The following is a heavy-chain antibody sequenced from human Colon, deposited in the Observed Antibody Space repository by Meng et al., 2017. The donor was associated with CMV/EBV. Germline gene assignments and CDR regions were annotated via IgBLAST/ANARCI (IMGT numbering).Heavy chain of an antibody. CDR2: ISGSTGYT. Sequence: QVDLVQSGAEVKEPGASVLASCMSSGYTFTSYGINWVRPAPGQGLEWMGWISGSTGYTNRAQKFQGRVTMTTDTSTSTAYLALTSLTSNDTAVYYCARGRPNWSGVLDYWGQGTLVTVSS. V-gene: IGHV1-18*01. CDR1: GYTFTSYG. J-gene: IGHJ4*02. D-gene: IGHD1-1*01. CDR3: ARGRPNWSGVLDY.